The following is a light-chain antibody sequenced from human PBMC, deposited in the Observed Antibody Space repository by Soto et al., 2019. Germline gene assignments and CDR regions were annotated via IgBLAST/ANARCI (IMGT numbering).Light chain of an antibody. Sequence: DIQMTQSPSPLSASVGDRVTITCQASQGISSYLAWYQQKPGKAPKLMIYAASTLQSGVPSRFSGSGSGTDFTLTISSLQPEDVATYYCQQLNSYPPTFGQGTKVDI. CDR3: QQLNSYPPT. CDR1: QGISSY. CDR2: AAS. V-gene: IGKV1-9*01. J-gene: IGKJ1*01.